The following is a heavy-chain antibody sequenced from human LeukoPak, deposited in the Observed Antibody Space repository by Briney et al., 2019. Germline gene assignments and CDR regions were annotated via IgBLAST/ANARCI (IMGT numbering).Heavy chain of an antibody. CDR1: GYSFINND. V-gene: IGHV1-18*01. CDR2: ISVKNGNT. CDR3: ARDQGGKGGRNYYYYMDV. D-gene: IGHD4-23*01. J-gene: IGHJ6*03. Sequence: ASVKVSCKASGYSFINNDFSWVRQVPGQGLRWMGWISVKNGNTEYAQEFQGRVIMTIDTSTSTTYMELSSLRSEDTAVYYCARDQGGKGGRNYYYYMDVWGKGTTVTVSS.